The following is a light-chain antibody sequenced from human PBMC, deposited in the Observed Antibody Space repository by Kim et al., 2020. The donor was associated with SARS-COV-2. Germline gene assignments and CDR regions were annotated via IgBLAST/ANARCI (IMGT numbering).Light chain of an antibody. J-gene: IGLJ2*01. CDR3: QSYDSSLNTVV. CDR1: SSDIGAGHG. Sequence: QSVLTQPPSVSGDPGQRVTISCTGSSSDIGAGHGVHWYQQLPGTAPKLFIYDNNNRPSGVPDRFSGSKSGTSASLAITGLQAEDEADYYCQSYDSSLNTVVFGGGTKL. V-gene: IGLV1-40*01. CDR2: DNN.